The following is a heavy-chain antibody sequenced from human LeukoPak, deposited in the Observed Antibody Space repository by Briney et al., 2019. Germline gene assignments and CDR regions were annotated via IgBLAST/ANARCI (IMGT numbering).Heavy chain of an antibody. D-gene: IGHD7-27*01. Sequence: PSETLSLTCTVSGGSIVSSNYYWVWIRQSPGKGLEWIGSIHYTGTTSYNPSLKSRVTISVDTSKNQFSLNLASVTAADTAVYYCARDRNWGWVDYWGQGTLVTVSS. CDR3: ARDRNWGWVDY. J-gene: IGHJ4*02. CDR2: IHYTGTT. V-gene: IGHV4-39*07. CDR1: GGSIVSSNYY.